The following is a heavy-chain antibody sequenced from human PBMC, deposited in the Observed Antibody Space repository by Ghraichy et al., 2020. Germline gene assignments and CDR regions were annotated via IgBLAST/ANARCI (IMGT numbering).Heavy chain of an antibody. CDR1: GFNLTNFG. CDR3: AKLSDPQFDY. CDR2: ISYDGIEK. J-gene: IGHJ4*02. Sequence: GGSLRLSCEASGFNLTNFGMHWVRQAPGKGLEWVAVISYDGIEKYYADSVKGRFAISRDNSKNTLYLEMNSLRPEDTAVYFCAKLSDPQFDYWGQGTLVIVSS. D-gene: IGHD2-21*02. V-gene: IGHV3-30*18.